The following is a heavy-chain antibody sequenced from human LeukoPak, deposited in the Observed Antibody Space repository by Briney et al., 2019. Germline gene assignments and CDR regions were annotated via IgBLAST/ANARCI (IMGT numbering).Heavy chain of an antibody. D-gene: IGHD5-18*01. CDR1: GGTFSSYA. CDR3: YSYGYLGSESY. J-gene: IGHJ4*02. CDR2: IIPIFGTA. Sequence: VASVKVSCKASGGTFSSYAISWVRQAPGQGLEWMGGIIPIFGTANYAQKFQGRVTITADKSTSTAYMELSSLRSEDTAVYYCYSYGYLGSESYWGQGTLVTVSS. V-gene: IGHV1-69*06.